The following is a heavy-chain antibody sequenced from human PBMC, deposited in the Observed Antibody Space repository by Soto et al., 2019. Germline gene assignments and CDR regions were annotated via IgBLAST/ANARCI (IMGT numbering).Heavy chain of an antibody. CDR1: GFAFSDSY. D-gene: IGHD2-8*02. J-gene: IGHJ6*03. Sequence: QVHLVESGGTLVKPGGSLRLSCETSGFAFSDSYMSCVRQTPGKGLEWVSFIDTRGNTMDADSVKGRFTISRDNAKKTLYLSMNSLGADDTAVYYCAGRDCTVSSCSNFYFSYMDVWGRGTTVTVSS. V-gene: IGHV3-11*01. CDR3: AGRDCTVSSCSNFYFSYMDV. CDR2: IDTRGNTM.